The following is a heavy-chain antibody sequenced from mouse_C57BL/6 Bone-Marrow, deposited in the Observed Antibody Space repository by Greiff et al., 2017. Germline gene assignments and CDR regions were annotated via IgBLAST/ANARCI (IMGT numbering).Heavy chain of an antibody. CDR3: SRNYPYIDY. J-gene: IGHJ2*01. D-gene: IGHD2-1*01. V-gene: IGHV1-78*01. CDR2: IYPRDGST. CDR1: GYTFTDHT. Sequence: VQLQQSDAELVKPGASVKISCKVSGYTFTDHTIHWMKQRPEQGLDWIGYIYPRDGSTKYNEKFKGKATLTADKSSSTAYIQLNSLTSEAAAVYVCSRNYPYIDYWGQGTTLTVSS.